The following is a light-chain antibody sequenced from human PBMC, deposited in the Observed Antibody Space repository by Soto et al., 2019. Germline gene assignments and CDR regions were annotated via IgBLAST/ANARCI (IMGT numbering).Light chain of an antibody. CDR3: QQRRYWPVT. CDR1: QSVSSY. V-gene: IGKV3-11*01. CDR2: DAS. Sequence: EIVLTQSPAILSMSPGERATLSCRASQSVSSYFAWYQQKPGQAPRLLIYDASNRATGVPARFSGSGSGTDCTLTISSLEPEYFAVYYCQQRRYWPVTFGQGTKVDSK. J-gene: IGKJ1*01.